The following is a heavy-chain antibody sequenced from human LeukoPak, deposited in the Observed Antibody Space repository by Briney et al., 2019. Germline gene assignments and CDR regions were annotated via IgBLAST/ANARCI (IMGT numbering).Heavy chain of an antibody. CDR3: ARVIVTAKGGYYFDY. J-gene: IGHJ4*02. D-gene: IGHD2-21*02. CDR1: GFTFSDYY. V-gene: IGHV3-11*06. CDR2: ISSSSSYT. Sequence: GGSLRLSCAASGFTFSDYYMSWIRQAPGKGLEWVSYISSSSSYTNYADSVKGRFTISRDNAKNSLHLQMNSLRAEDTAVYYCARVIVTAKGGYYFDYWGQGTLVTVSS.